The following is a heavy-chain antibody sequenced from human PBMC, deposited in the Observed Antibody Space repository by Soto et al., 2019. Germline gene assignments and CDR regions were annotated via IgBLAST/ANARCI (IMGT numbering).Heavy chain of an antibody. V-gene: IGHV1-46*03. D-gene: IGHD3-3*01. CDR1: GYTFTSYY. CDR3: ARDQEGVGVVIRTTDAFDI. CDR2: INPSGGST. Sequence: QVQLVQSGAEVKKPGASVKVSCKASGYTFTSYYMHWVRQAPGQGLEWMGIINPSGGSTSYAQKFQGRVTMTRDTSTSTVYMELSSLRSEDTAVYYCARDQEGVGVVIRTTDAFDIWGQGTMVTVSS. J-gene: IGHJ3*02.